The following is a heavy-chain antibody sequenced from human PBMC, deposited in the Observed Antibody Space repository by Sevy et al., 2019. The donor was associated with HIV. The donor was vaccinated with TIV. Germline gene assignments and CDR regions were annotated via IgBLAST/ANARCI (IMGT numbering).Heavy chain of an antibody. J-gene: IGHJ4*02. CDR2: ISGSAYST. CDR3: AKESPGYNYDSSGSLDY. CDR1: GFTFNTYA. V-gene: IGHV3-23*01. D-gene: IGHD3-22*01. Sequence: GGSLRLSCAASGFTFNTYAMSWVRQAPGKGLEWLSGISGSAYSTYYADSVKGRFTISRDNSKNTLSLQMNSLRAEDTAVYYCAKESPGYNYDSSGSLDYWGQGTLVTVSS.